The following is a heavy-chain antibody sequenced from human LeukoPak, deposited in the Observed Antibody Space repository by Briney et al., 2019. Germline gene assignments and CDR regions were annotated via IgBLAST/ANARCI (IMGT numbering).Heavy chain of an antibody. CDR3: AREEYQVLLD. D-gene: IGHD2-15*01. CDR2: IRYDGSNK. CDR1: GFTFSSYG. V-gene: IGHV3-30*02. J-gene: IGHJ4*02. Sequence: PGGSLRLSCAASGFTFSSYGMHWVRQAPGKGLEWVAFIRYDGSNKYYADSVKGRFTISRDNSKNTLYLQMNSLRVGDTAIYYCAREEYQVLLDWGQGTLVTVSS.